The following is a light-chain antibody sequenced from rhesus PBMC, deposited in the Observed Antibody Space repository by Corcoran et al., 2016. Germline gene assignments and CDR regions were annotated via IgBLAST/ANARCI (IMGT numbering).Light chain of an antibody. J-gene: IGKJ2*01. CDR2: WAS. V-gene: IGKV4-1*01. CDR1: QSLLYTSNNKNY. CDR3: QQYYSPPYT. Sequence: VMTQSPDSLAVSLGERVIINCKSSQSLLYTSNNKNYLAWYQQKQGQAPKLLIYWASTRESGVPNRFSGSGSGTDFTLTISGLQADDVAVYYCQQYYSPPYTFGQGAKVEI.